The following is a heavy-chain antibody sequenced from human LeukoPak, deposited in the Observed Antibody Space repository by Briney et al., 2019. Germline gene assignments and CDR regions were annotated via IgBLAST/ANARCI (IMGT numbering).Heavy chain of an antibody. CDR1: GFTFSSYG. Sequence: GGTLRLSCAASGFTFSSYGMSWVRQAPGKGLEWVSAISGSGGSTYYADSVKGRFTISRDNSKNTLYLQMNSLRAEDTAVYYCAKGKAYYYDSSGHRYFDYWGQGTLVTVSS. D-gene: IGHD3-22*01. J-gene: IGHJ4*02. CDR3: AKGKAYYYDSSGHRYFDY. CDR2: ISGSGGST. V-gene: IGHV3-23*01.